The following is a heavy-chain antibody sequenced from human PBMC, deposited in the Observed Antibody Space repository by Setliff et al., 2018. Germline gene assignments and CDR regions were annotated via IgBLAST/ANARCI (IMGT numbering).Heavy chain of an antibody. CDR3: ARTRGSSGWLNWFDH. V-gene: IGHV4-61*02. CDR1: GGSISSGIYY. D-gene: IGHD6-19*01. J-gene: IGHJ5*02. CDR2: IYTSGST. Sequence: NPSETLSLTCTVSGGSISSGIYYWCWIRQPAGKGLEWIGRIYTSGSTNYNPSLKSRVTISVDTSKNQFSLKLSSVTAADTAVYYCARTRGSSGWLNWFDHWGQGTLVTVSS.